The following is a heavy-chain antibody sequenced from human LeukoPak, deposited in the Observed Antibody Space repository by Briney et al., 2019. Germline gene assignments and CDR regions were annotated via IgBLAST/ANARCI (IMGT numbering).Heavy chain of an antibody. CDR3: ARGGYSGYDYSY. V-gene: IGHV3-53*05. CDR2: IYSGGST. CDR1: GFTVSSTY. D-gene: IGHD5-12*01. Sequence: GGSLRLSCAASGFTVSSTYMSWVRQAPGKGLEWVSVIYSGGSTYYADSLKDRFIVSRDNSKNTLYLQINSLRAEDTAVYYCARGGYSGYDYSYWGQGTLVTVSS. J-gene: IGHJ4*02.